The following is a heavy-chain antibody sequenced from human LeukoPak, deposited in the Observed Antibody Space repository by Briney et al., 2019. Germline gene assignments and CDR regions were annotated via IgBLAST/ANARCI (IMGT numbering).Heavy chain of an antibody. CDR1: GYTFTSYY. J-gene: IGHJ4*02. CDR2: INPSGGST. CDR3: ARDGDYYDSSGYTDY. V-gene: IGHV1-46*01. D-gene: IGHD3-22*01. Sequence: ASVKVSCKASGYTFTSYYMHWVRQAPGQGLEWMGIINPSGGSTSYAQKFKGRVTMTRDMSTSTVYMELSSLRSEDTAVYYCARDGDYYDSSGYTDYWGQGTLVTVSS.